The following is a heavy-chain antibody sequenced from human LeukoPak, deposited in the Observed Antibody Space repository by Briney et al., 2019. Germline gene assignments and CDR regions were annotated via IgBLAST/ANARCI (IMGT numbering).Heavy chain of an antibody. V-gene: IGHV1-18*01. Sequence: ASVKVSCKASGYTFTGYGISWVRQAPGQGLEWMGWISAYNGHTSYAQKLQGRVTMTTDTSTSTAYMELRSLRSDDTAVYYCAASFLRFSPDFDYWGQGTLVTVSS. CDR3: AASFLRFSPDFDY. D-gene: IGHD2/OR15-2a*01. J-gene: IGHJ4*02. CDR1: GYTFTGYG. CDR2: ISAYNGHT.